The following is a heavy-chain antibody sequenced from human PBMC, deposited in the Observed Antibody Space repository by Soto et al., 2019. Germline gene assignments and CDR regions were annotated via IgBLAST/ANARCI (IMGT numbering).Heavy chain of an antibody. CDR3: ARLLSLRVWFGELLPQEGMDV. Sequence: ASETLSLTCIVSGGSFSSSTYSWGWIRQPPGKGLEWIGYIYYSGSTNYNPSLKSRVTISVDTSKNQFSLKLSSVTAADTAVYYCARLLSLRVWFGELLPQEGMDVWGQGTTVTVSS. V-gene: IGHV4-61*05. CDR1: GGSFSSSTYS. D-gene: IGHD3-10*01. CDR2: IYYSGST. J-gene: IGHJ6*02.